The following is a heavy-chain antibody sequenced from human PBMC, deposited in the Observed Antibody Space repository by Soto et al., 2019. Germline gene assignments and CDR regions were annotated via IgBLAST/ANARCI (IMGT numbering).Heavy chain of an antibody. CDR2: IYYSGST. J-gene: IGHJ6*02. CDR1: GGSISSSSYY. Sequence: SETLSLTCTVSGGSISSSSYYWGWIRQPPGKGLEWIGSIYYSGSTYYNPSLKSRVTISVDTSKNQFSLKLSSVTAADTAVYYCARLSYYYGMDVWGQGTTVTVSS. CDR3: ARLSYYYGMDV. V-gene: IGHV4-39*01.